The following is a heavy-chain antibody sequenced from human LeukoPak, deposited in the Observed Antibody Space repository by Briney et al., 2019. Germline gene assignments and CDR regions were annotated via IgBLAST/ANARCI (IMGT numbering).Heavy chain of an antibody. CDR2: ISSSSDYI. Sequence: PGGSLRLSCAASGFTFTSYCLNWVRQAPGKGLEWVSSISSSSDYIYYAGSLKGRFTISRDNAKNSLYLQMDSLRVEDTAVYYCTRGDFYYYDTDYWGQGTLVTVSS. CDR3: TRGDFYYYDTDY. J-gene: IGHJ4*02. CDR1: GFTFTSYC. V-gene: IGHV3-21*01. D-gene: IGHD3-22*01.